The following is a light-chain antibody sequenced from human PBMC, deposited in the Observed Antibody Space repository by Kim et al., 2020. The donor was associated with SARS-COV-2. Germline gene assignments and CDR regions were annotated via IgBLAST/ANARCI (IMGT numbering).Light chain of an antibody. CDR3: CSYAGSLTYV. CDR2: EVK. J-gene: IGLJ1*01. V-gene: IGLV2-23*02. Sequence: GQSITISCNETSSDVGSCDLVSWYQQNPGKAPKLMIYEVKKRPSGVSNRFSGSKSGNTASLTISGLQAEDEADFYCCSYAGSLTYVFGTGTQLTVL. CDR1: SSDVGSCDL.